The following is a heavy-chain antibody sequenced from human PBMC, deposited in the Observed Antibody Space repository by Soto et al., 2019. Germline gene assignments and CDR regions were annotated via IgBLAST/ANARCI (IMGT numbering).Heavy chain of an antibody. Sequence: SETLSLTCTVSGDSISSGDYYWSWIRQPPGKGLEWIGCIYYNGNTYYNPSLKRRFSISVDTSKNQFSLQLSSVTVADTAVYYCARGSYLAITMVRGVREARFDYWGRGTLVTVSS. CDR3: ARGSYLAITMVRGVREARFDY. D-gene: IGHD3-10*01. CDR1: GDSISSGDYY. V-gene: IGHV4-30-4*01. CDR2: IYYNGNT. J-gene: IGHJ4*02.